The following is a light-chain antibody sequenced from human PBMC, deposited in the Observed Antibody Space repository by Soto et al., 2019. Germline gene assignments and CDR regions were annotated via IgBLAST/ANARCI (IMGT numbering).Light chain of an antibody. CDR2: WAS. J-gene: IGKJ3*01. CDR1: QSVLHSSNNKDY. Sequence: DIVMTQSPDSLAVSLGERATIYCKSSQSVLHSSNNKDYLAWYQQKPGQSPKLLIYWASTRESGVPDQFSGSGSATEFTLTISSLQAEDVAVYYCQQYYSTPFTFGPGTKVDIK. V-gene: IGKV4-1*01. CDR3: QQYYSTPFT.